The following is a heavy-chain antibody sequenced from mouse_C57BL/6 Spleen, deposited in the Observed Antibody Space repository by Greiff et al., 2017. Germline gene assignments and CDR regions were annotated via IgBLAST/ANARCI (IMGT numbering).Heavy chain of an antibody. V-gene: IGHV3-1*01. CDR3: ARESSPWYFDV. CDR1: GYSITSGYD. D-gene: IGHD1-1*01. Sequence: EVKVVESGPGMVKPSQSLSLTCTVTGYSITSGYDWHWIRHFPGNKLEWMGYISYSGSTNYNPSLKSRISITHDTSKNHFFLKLNSVTTEDTATYYCARESSPWYFDVWGTGTTVTVSS. CDR2: ISYSGST. J-gene: IGHJ1*03.